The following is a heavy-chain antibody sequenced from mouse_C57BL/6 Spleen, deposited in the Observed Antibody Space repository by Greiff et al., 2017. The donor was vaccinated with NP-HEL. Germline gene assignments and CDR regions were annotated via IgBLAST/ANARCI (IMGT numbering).Heavy chain of an antibody. D-gene: IGHD5-1*01. V-gene: IGHV6-3*01. J-gene: IGHJ1*03. CDR3: TGPKGYFDV. CDR2: IRLKSDNYAT. Sequence: EVKVEESGGGLVQPGGSMKLSCVASGFTFSNYWMNWVRQSPEKGLEWVAQIRLKSDNYATHYAESVKGRFTISRDDSKCSVYLQMNNLRAEDTGIYYCTGPKGYFDVWGTGTTVTVAS. CDR1: GFTFSNYW.